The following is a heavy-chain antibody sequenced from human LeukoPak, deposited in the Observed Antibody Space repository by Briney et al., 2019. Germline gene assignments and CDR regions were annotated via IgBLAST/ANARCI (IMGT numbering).Heavy chain of an antibody. CDR3: ARLLPPIVATSHWFDP. V-gene: IGHV3-11*06. D-gene: IGHD5-12*01. Sequence: KSGASLRLSCAASGFTFSDYYMSWIRQAPGKGLEWVSYISSSSSYTNYAHSVKGRFTISRDNAKNSLYLQMNSLRAEDTAVYYCARLLPPIVATSHWFDPWGQGTMVTVSS. CDR1: GFTFSDYY. J-gene: IGHJ5*02. CDR2: ISSSSSYT.